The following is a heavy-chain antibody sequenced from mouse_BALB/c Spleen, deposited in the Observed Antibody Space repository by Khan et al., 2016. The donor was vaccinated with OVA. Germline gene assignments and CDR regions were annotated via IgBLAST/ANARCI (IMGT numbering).Heavy chain of an antibody. CDR3: ARRGDYYGSSPAWFAY. J-gene: IGHJ3*01. CDR1: GFDFSRYW. Sequence: EVKLLESGGGLVQPGGSLKLSCAASGFDFSRYWMSWVRQAPGKGLEWIGEINPDSSTINYTPSLKDKFIISRDNAKNTLYLQMSKVRSEDTALXYCARRGDYYGSSPAWFAYWGQGTLVTVSA. CDR2: INPDSSTI. D-gene: IGHD1-1*01. V-gene: IGHV4-1*02.